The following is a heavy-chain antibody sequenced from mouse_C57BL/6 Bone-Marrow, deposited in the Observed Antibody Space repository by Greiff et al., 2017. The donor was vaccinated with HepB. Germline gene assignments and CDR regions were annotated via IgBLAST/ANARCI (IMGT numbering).Heavy chain of an antibody. V-gene: IGHV1-55*01. D-gene: IGHD1-1*01. CDR2: IYPGSGST. J-gene: IGHJ3*01. CDR1: GYTFTSYW. CDR3: ARDSACTVVAPGFDY. Sequence: VQLQQPGAELVKPGASVKMSCKASGYTFTSYWITWVKQRPGQGLEWIGDIYPGSGSTNYNEKFKSKATLTVDTSSSTAYMQLSSLTSGDSAVYYCARDSACTVVAPGFDYWGQGTLVTVSA.